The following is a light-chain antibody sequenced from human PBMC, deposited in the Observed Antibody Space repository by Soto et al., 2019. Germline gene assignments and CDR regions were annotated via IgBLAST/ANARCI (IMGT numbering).Light chain of an antibody. J-gene: IGKJ3*01. CDR2: AAS. CDR3: QQLNTYPLFT. Sequence: DIQLTQSPSFLSASVGDRVTITCRASQDISRYLAWYQQKAGKAPKLPIYAASTLQKGDPSRFSGSGSGTEFTLTISSLQPDDFATYYCQQLNTYPLFTFGPGTEVDI. CDR1: QDISRY. V-gene: IGKV1-9*01.